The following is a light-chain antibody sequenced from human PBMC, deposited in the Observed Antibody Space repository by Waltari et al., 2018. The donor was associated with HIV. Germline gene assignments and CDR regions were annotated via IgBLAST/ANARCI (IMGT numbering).Light chain of an antibody. CDR2: DDS. CDR1: NIGTSS. J-gene: IGLJ2*01. CDR3: QVWDNGSDHPVI. Sequence: SYVLTQPPSVSVAPGQTARITCGGNNIGTSSVHWYQQKPGQAPVLVVHDDSDRPSGIPERFSGSNSGNTATVTISRVEAGDEADYYCQVWDNGSDHPVIFGGGTKLTVL. V-gene: IGLV3-21*02.